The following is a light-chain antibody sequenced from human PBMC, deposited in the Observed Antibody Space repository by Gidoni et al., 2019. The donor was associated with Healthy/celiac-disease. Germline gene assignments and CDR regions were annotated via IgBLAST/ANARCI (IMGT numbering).Light chain of an antibody. CDR3: AAWDDSLV. V-gene: IGLV1-44*01. Sequence: QSVLTQPPSASGTPGQRVTISCSGSSSNIGSNTVNWYQQLPGTAPKLLLYSNNQRPSGVPDRFSGSKSGTSASLAISGLQSEYEADYYCAAWDDSLVFGGGTKLTVL. CDR1: SSNIGSNT. J-gene: IGLJ3*02. CDR2: SNN.